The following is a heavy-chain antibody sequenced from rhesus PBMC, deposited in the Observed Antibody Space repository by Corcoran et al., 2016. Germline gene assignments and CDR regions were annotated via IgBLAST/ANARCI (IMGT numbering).Heavy chain of an antibody. D-gene: IGHD2-39*01. CDR3: ARGIRGPWDY. J-gene: IGHJ4*01. CDR2: IYGRSTRT. Sequence: QVQLQESGPGVVKPSETLSLTCAVSGGSISDSYRWSWIRQPPGKGLEWIGYIYGRSTRTNYNPSLKSRVTISKETSKNQFSLKLSSVTAADTAVYDCARGIRGPWDYWGQGVLVTVSS. V-gene: IGHV4S10*01. CDR1: GGSISDSYR.